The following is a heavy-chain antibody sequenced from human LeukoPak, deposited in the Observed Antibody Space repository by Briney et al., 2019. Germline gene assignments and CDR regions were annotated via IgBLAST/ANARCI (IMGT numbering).Heavy chain of an antibody. CDR2: ISNSGSII. CDR1: GFTFSDYY. V-gene: IGHV3-11*01. D-gene: IGHD5-18*01. CDR3: ARHSRVDTAMVVPFDI. J-gene: IGHJ3*02. Sequence: PGGSLRLSCAASGFTFSDYYMSWIRQAPGKGLEWVSYISNSGSIIKYADSVKGRFTISRDNAKNSLYLQMNSLRAEDTAVYYCARHSRVDTAMVVPFDIWGQGTMVTVSS.